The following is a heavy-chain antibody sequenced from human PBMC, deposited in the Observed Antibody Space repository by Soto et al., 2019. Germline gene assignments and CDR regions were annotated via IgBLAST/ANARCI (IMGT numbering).Heavy chain of an antibody. J-gene: IGHJ6*02. D-gene: IGHD6-6*01. CDR2: ISAYNGNT. Sequence: QVQLVQSGAEVKKPGASVKVSCKASGYTFTSYGISWVRQAPGQWLDWMGWISAYNGNTNYAQKLQGRVTMTTDTSTSTAYMELRSLRSDDTAVYYCARDGPLRYSSSYGMDVWGQGTTVTVSS. CDR1: GYTFTSYG. V-gene: IGHV1-18*01. CDR3: ARDGPLRYSSSYGMDV.